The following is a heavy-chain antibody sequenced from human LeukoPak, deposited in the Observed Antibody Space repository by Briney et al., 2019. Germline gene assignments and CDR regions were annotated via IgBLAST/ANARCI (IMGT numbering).Heavy chain of an antibody. CDR3: ARDGGRYGGNPGGDDAFDI. D-gene: IGHD4-23*01. V-gene: IGHV1-69*05. J-gene: IGHJ3*02. CDR2: IIPIFGTA. CDR1: GGTFSSYA. Sequence: ASVKVSCKASGGTFSSYAISWVRQAPGQGLEWMGGIIPIFGTANYAQKFQGRVTITTDESTSTAYMELSSLRSEDTAVYYCARDGGRYGGNPGGDDAFDIWGQGTMVTVSS.